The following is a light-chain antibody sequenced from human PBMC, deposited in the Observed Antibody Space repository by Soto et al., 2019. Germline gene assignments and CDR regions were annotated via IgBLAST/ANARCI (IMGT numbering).Light chain of an antibody. Sequence: EIVLTQSPGTLSLSPGERGTLSCRASQSVSSSSLAWYQQKPGQPPRLLIYGASSRANGITDRFSGSGSGTDFTLTISRLEPEDFAVYYCQQYGSSPETFGQGTKVEIK. CDR1: QSVSSSS. J-gene: IGKJ1*01. CDR2: GAS. V-gene: IGKV3-20*01. CDR3: QQYGSSPET.